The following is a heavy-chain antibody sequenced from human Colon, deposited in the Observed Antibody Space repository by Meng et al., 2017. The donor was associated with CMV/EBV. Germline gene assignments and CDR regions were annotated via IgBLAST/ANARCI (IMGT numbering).Heavy chain of an antibody. V-gene: IGHV1-18*01. CDR3: ARDRSPLYYDFWSGRISYGMDV. CDR2: ISAYNGNT. CDR1: GYTFTSYG. J-gene: IGHJ6*02. D-gene: IGHD3-3*01. Sequence: ASVKVSCKASGYTFTSYGISWVRQAPGQGLEWMGWISAYNGNTNYAQKLQGRVIMTTDTSTSTAYMELRSLRSDDTAVYYCARDRSPLYYDFWSGRISYGMDVWGQGTTVTVSS.